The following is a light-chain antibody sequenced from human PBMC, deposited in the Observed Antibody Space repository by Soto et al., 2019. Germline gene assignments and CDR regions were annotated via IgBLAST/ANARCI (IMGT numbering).Light chain of an antibody. CDR1: SSTVGGFNV. V-gene: IGLV2-23*01. CDR2: EGI. Sequence: QSALTQPASVSGSPAQSITISCTVTSSTVGGFNVVSWYQQHPGKAPKVIIYEGIKRPSGVSNRFSGSNSGSTASLTISGLQAEDEADYYCCSYVGATTYVFGTGTKVTVL. CDR3: CSYVGATTYV. J-gene: IGLJ1*01.